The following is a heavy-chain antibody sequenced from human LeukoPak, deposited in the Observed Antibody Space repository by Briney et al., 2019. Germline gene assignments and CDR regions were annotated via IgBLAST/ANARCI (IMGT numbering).Heavy chain of an antibody. D-gene: IGHD5-12*01. CDR2: ISAYNGNT. CDR1: GYTFTSYG. J-gene: IGHJ4*02. Sequence: ASVKVSCKASGYTFTSYGISWVRQAPGQGLEWMGWISAYNGNTNYAQKLQGRVTMTTDTSTSTAYMELRSLRSEDTAVYYCARGGYSGYDFASLYGGDYGPSDYWGQGTLVTVSS. V-gene: IGHV1-18*01. CDR3: ARGGYSGYDFASLYGGDYGPSDY.